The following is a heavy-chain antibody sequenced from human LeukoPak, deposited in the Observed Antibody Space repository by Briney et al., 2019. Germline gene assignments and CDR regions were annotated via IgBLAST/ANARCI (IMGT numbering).Heavy chain of an antibody. CDR1: GGSISGYY. J-gene: IGHJ4*02. V-gene: IGHV4-4*07. CDR2: IYNSGST. CDR3: ARGSDAVDY. Sequence: KPSETLSLTCTVSGGSISGYYWSWIRQPPGKGLEWIGRIYNSGSTNYNPSLKSRVTMSVDTSKNQFSLKLSSVTAADTAVYYCARGSDAVDYWGQGTLVTVSS.